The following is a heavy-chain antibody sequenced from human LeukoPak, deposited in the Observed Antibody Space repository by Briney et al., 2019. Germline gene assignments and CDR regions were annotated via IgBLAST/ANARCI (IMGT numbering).Heavy chain of an antibody. V-gene: IGHV3-48*03. J-gene: IGHJ4*02. CDR3: ARDQDAGFDY. CDR1: GFTFSGFK. Sequence: GGTLSFSSAASGFTFSGFKRNWVRQAPGKGLEWVSNISSSGSTIYYADSVKGRFTISRDNAKNSLYLQMNSLRAEDTAVYYCARDQDAGFDYWGQGTLVTVSS. CDR2: ISSSGSTI.